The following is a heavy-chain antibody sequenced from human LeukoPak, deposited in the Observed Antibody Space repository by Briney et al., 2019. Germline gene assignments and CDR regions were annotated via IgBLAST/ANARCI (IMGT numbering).Heavy chain of an antibody. V-gene: IGHV3-53*01. CDR1: GFTVSGSY. J-gene: IGHJ3*01. Sequence: PGGSLRLSCAASGFTVSGSYMSWIRQAPGKGLEWVSILYSVGTIYYADSVKGRFTISRDNTKNTLYLRMNSLRVEDAAVYYCARLVVDSHAFDVWGQGTMVTVSS. D-gene: IGHD6-19*01. CDR2: LYSVGTI. CDR3: ARLVVDSHAFDV.